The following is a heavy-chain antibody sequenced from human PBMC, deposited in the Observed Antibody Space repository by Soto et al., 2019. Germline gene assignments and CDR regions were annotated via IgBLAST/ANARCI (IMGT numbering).Heavy chain of an antibody. J-gene: IGHJ3*02. CDR2: IYPGDSDT. CDR1: GYSFTSYW. D-gene: IGHD3-22*01. V-gene: IGHV5-51*01. Sequence: PGESLKISCKGSGYSFTSYWIGWVRQMPGKGLEWMGIIYPGDSDTRYSPSFQGQVTISADKSISTAYLQWSSLKASDTAMYYCARRDYYDSSGYYGSGENAFDIWGQGTMVTVS. CDR3: ARRDYYDSSGYYGSGENAFDI.